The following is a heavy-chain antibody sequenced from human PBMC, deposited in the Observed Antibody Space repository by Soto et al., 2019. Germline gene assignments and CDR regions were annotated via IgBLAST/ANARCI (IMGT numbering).Heavy chain of an antibody. CDR1: GYGFTTYG. D-gene: IGHD1-1*01. Sequence: QVHLVQSGAEVKKPGASVKVSCKGSGYGFTTYGITSVRQAPGQGLEWMAWVSAHNGNTNYAQKLQGRVTVTRDTSTSTAYMELRSLRSDDTAVYYCARGRYEDYWGQGALVTVSS. CDR3: ARGRYEDY. V-gene: IGHV1-18*01. J-gene: IGHJ4*02. CDR2: VSAHNGNT.